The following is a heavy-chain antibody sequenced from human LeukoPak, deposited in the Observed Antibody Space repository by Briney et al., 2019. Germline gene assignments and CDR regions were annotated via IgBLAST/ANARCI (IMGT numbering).Heavy chain of an antibody. J-gene: IGHJ4*02. CDR1: GGSISSYY. V-gene: IGHV4-59*08. Sequence: SEALSLTCTVSGGSISSYYWNWIRQPPGKGLEWIGYIYHSGSTYYNPSLKSRVTISVDTSENQFSLKLSSVTAADTAVYYCARQWSSSSHFDYWGQGTLVTVSS. CDR2: IYHSGST. CDR3: ARQWSSSSHFDY. D-gene: IGHD6-19*01.